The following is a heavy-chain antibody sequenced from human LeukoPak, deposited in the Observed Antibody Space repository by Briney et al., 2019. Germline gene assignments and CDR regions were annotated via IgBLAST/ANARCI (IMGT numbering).Heavy chain of an antibody. Sequence: SETLSLTRSVSGGSISSYYWSWIRQPAGKGLEWIGHIYTSGTTNYNPSIKSRVTMSVDMSKNQFSLRLTSVTAADTAVYYCARVYYSRFDPWGQGTLVTVSS. D-gene: IGHD3-10*01. V-gene: IGHV4-4*07. CDR1: GGSISSYY. CDR3: ARVYYSRFDP. CDR2: IYTSGTT. J-gene: IGHJ5*02.